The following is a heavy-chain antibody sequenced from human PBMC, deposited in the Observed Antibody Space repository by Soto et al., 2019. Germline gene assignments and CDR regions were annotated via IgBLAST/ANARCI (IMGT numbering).Heavy chain of an antibody. D-gene: IGHD6-19*01. CDR2: IKNKLDGGTT. Sequence: GGSLRLSCAASGFTFSNAWMNWVRQAPGKGLEWVGRIKNKLDGGTTDYAAPVKGRFTISRDDSKNTLYLQMNSLKTEDTAVYYCSRIAVAASSGYWGQGTLVTVSS. J-gene: IGHJ4*01. CDR1: GFTFSNAW. CDR3: SRIAVAASSGY. V-gene: IGHV3-15*07.